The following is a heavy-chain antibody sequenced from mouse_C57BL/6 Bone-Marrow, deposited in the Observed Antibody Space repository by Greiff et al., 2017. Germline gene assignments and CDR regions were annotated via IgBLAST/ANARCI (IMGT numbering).Heavy chain of an antibody. V-gene: IGHV1-64*01. CDR1: GYTFTSYW. J-gene: IGHJ2*01. Sequence: QVQLQQPGAELVKPGASVKLSCKASGYTFTSYWMHWVKQRPGQGLEWIGMIHPNSGSTNYNEKFKSKATLTVDKSSSTAYMQLSSLTSEDSAVYYCARRQTGTPLYYFDYWGQGTTLTVSS. CDR2: IHPNSGST. CDR3: ARRQTGTPLYYFDY. D-gene: IGHD4-1*01.